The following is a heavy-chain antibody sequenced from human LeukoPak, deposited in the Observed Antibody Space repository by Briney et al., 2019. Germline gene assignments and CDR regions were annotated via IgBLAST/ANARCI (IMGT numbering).Heavy chain of an antibody. CDR1: GFTFSSYA. CDR2: ISYDGSNK. V-gene: IGHV3-30*04. CDR3: ARESGLVDAFDI. D-gene: IGHD6-6*01. J-gene: IGHJ3*02. Sequence: GGSLRLSCAASGFTFSSYAMHWVRQAPGKGLEWVAVISYDGSNKYYADSVKGRFTISRDNSKNTLYLQMNSLRAEDTAVYYCARESGLVDAFDIWGQGTMVTVSS.